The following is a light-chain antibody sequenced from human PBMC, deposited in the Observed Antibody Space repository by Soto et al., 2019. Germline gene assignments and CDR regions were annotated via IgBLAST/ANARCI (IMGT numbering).Light chain of an antibody. CDR1: SSDVGGYDL. V-gene: IGLV2-23*01. CDR2: EGS. Sequence: QSVLTQPASVSGSPGQSITISCTGTSSDVGGYDLVSWYQQHPGKATKIIIYEGSKRPSGISNRFSGSKSGNPASLIISGLQGDDEGDYYCCAYVSSNNLRFCGGTKLTVL. J-gene: IGLJ3*02. CDR3: CAYVSSNNLR.